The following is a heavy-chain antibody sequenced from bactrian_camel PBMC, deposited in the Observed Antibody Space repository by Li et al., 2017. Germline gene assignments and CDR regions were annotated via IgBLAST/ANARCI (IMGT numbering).Heavy chain of an antibody. CDR2: INGAGIT. CDR1: VSRYC. CDR3: GLTGLCPLLYLPGVGY. V-gene: IGHV3S53*01. Sequence: VQLVESGGGSVQAGGSLRLSCVASVSRYCMGWFRQPPGKEREGIATINGAGITSYSDSVKGRFTISRDNAKDTVYLQMNSLKAEDTAMYYCGLTGLCPLLYLPGVGYCGQGTQVTVS. J-gene: IGHJ6*01. D-gene: IGHD2*01.